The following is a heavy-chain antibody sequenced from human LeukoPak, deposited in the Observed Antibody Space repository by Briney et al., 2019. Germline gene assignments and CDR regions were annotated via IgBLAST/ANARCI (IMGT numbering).Heavy chain of an antibody. CDR1: GGSFSGYY. CDR3: ASGRDYVWGSYRYTASFFDY. Sequence: KPSETLSLTCAVYGGSFSGYYWSWIRQPPGKGLEWIGEINHSGSTNYNPSLKSRVTISVDTSKNQFSLKLSSVTAADTAVYYCASGRDYVWGSYRYTASFFDYWGQGTLVTVSS. D-gene: IGHD3-16*02. CDR2: INHSGST. V-gene: IGHV4-34*01. J-gene: IGHJ4*02.